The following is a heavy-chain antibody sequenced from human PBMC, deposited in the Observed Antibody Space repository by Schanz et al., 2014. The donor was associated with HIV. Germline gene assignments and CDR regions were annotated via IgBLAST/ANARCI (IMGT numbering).Heavy chain of an antibody. D-gene: IGHD1-26*01. CDR1: GFTFSSYG. J-gene: IGHJ5*02. Sequence: QVQLVESGGGVVQPGRSLRLSCAASGFTFSSYGMHWVRQAPGKGLEWVAVIWYDGSNRDYADSVKGRFTISRDNSKNPLYLQLNSLRAEDTAMYYCARGRVFGGATTRWFDPWGQGTLVTVSS. V-gene: IGHV3-33*01. CDR2: IWYDGSNR. CDR3: ARGRVFGGATTRWFDP.